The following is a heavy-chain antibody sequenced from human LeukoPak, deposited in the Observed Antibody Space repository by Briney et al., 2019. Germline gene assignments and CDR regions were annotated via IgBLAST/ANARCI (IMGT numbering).Heavy chain of an antibody. V-gene: IGHV4-4*07. J-gene: IGHJ5*02. Sequence: SETLPLTCTVSGDSINTNNHWAWIRQPAGKGLEWIGRLHNSGSTNYNPSLQSRVTISVDTSKNQFSLKMTSATAADTAVYFCARDPLRSSFDPWGQGILVTVSS. CDR3: ARDPLRSSFDP. CDR1: GDSINTNN. D-gene: IGHD6-13*01. CDR2: LHNSGST.